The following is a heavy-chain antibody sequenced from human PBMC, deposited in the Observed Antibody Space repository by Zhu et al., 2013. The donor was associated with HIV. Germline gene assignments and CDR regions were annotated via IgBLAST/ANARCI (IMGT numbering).Heavy chain of an antibody. D-gene: IGHD1-26*01. CDR3: ARVSGSYYYLYYMDV. J-gene: IGHJ6*03. CDR1: GGSFSRDA. V-gene: IGHV1-46*01. Sequence: QVQLVQSGAEVKKPGSSVKVSCTFSGGSFSRDAFIWVRQAPGQGLEWMGIINPSGGGTSYAQKFQGRVTMTRDTSTSTVYMELSSLRSEDTAVYYCARVSGSYYYLYYMDVWGKGTTVTVSS. CDR2: INPSGGGT.